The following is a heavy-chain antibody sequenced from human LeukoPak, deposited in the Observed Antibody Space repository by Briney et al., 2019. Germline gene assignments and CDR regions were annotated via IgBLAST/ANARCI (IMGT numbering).Heavy chain of an antibody. D-gene: IGHD3-10*01. V-gene: IGHV3-21*01. J-gene: IGHJ4*02. CDR3: ARELWFGELYHEDY. CDR1: GFTFSSYS. CDR2: ISSSSSYI. Sequence: GGSLRLSCAASGFTFSSYSMNWVRQAPGKGLEWVSSISSSSSYIYYADSVKGRFTTSRDNAKNSLYLQMNSLRAEDTAVYYCARELWFGELYHEDYWGQGTLVTVSS.